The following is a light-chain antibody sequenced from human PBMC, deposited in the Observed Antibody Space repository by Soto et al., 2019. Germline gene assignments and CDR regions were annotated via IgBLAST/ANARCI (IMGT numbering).Light chain of an antibody. CDR3: QQGHNWPLT. V-gene: IGKV3-15*01. CDR2: SAS. J-gene: IGKJ2*01. Sequence: EIAMTQSPATLSVSPGERATLSCRASQSISTELAWYQQIPGQPPRLLIYSASTRATGVPARFTGSGSGSEFTPTTSGLQSEDFAIYYCQQGHNWPLTFAQGTRLEI. CDR1: QSISTE.